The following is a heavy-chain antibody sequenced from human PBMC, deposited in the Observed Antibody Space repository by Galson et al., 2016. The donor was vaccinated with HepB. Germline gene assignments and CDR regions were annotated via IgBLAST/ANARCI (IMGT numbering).Heavy chain of an antibody. D-gene: IGHD5-18*01. CDR2: ISYDGSSK. CDR1: GFTFSSYG. Sequence: SLRLSCAASGFTFSSYGMHWVRPAPSKGLEWVAVISYDGSSKYYADSVKGRFTISRDNSKNTLYVQMNSLRAEDTAVYYCAKSVGIQLWLDHAFDIWGQGTMVTVSS. V-gene: IGHV3-30*18. J-gene: IGHJ3*02. CDR3: AKSVGIQLWLDHAFDI.